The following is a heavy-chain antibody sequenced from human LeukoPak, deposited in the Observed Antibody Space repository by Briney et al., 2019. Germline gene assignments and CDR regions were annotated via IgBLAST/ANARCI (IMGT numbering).Heavy chain of an antibody. CDR1: GGSFRGYY. Sequence: SETLSLTCAVYGGSFRGYYWSWIRQPPGKGLEWIGEINHSGSTNYNPSLKSRVTISVDTSKNQFSLKLSSVTAADTAVYYCARHGKDVWGSYRPPWAFDIWGQGTMVTVSS. CDR3: ARHGKDVWGSYRPPWAFDI. V-gene: IGHV4-34*01. J-gene: IGHJ3*02. CDR2: INHSGST. D-gene: IGHD3-16*02.